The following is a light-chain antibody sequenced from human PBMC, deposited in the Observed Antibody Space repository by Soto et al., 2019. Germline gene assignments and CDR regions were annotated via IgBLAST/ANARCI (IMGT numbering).Light chain of an antibody. CDR2: DAS. J-gene: IGKJ1*01. CDR3: QQYNSYPWT. CDR1: QTISSW. Sequence: DIQMTQSPSTLSASVGDRVTITCRASQTISSWLAWYQQEPGQAPKLLIYDASGLESGVPSTFSGSGSGTEFTLTISSLQPADFATYYCQQYNSYPWTFGQGTKVEIK. V-gene: IGKV1-5*01.